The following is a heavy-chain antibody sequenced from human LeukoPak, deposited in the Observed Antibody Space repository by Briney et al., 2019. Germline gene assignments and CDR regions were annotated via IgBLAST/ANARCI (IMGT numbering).Heavy chain of an antibody. Sequence: SETLSLTCTVSGGSIGSADYYWSWIRQPPGKGLEWIGHIYYSGNTYYNPSLKSRVTISIDTSKNQFSLKLSSVTAADTAVYYCARGRDILTGLYGMDVWGQGTTVTVSS. CDR3: ARGRDILTGLYGMDV. D-gene: IGHD3-9*01. CDR1: GGSIGSADYY. CDR2: IYYSGNT. J-gene: IGHJ6*02. V-gene: IGHV4-30-4*01.